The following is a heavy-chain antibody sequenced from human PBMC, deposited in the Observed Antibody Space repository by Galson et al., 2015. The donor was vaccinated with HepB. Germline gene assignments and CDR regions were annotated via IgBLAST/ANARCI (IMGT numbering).Heavy chain of an antibody. J-gene: IGHJ6*03. D-gene: IGHD2-2*01. CDR3: ASRHCSSANCPGHYFYYYYMDV. Sequence: SCKASGGSVSTYTINWVRQVPGQGLDWMGAIIPVFGTTTYAQKFQGRVTITADESTSTAYMELSSLKYDDTAVYYCASRHCSSANCPGHYFYYYYMDVWGKGTTVTVSS. CDR2: IIPVFGTT. V-gene: IGHV1-69*01. CDR1: GGSVSTYT.